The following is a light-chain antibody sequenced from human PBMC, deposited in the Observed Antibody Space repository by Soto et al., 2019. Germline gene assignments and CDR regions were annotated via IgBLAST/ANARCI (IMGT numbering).Light chain of an antibody. CDR3: QQRSTWPRIT. Sequence: EIVLTQSPATLSLSPGERATLSCMASQSVNSYLAWYQRKPGQAPRLLITDASNRATGIPARFSGSGSGTDFTLTISSLEPEDFAVYYCQQRSTWPRITFGGGTKVEIK. CDR2: DAS. CDR1: QSVNSY. V-gene: IGKV3-11*01. J-gene: IGKJ4*01.